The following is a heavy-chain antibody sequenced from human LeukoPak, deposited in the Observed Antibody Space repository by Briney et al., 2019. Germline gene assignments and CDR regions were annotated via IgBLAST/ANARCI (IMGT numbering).Heavy chain of an antibody. CDR3: ARDSRGYSGFEPLDY. J-gene: IGHJ4*02. D-gene: IGHD5-12*01. V-gene: IGHV3-33*08. CDR2: IWYDGSNK. CDR1: GFTFSSYS. Sequence: GGSLRLSCAASGFTFSSYSMNWVRQAPGKGLEWVAVIWYDGSNKYYADSVKGRFTISRDNSKNTLYLQMNSLRAEDTAVYYCARDSRGYSGFEPLDYWGQGTLVTVSS.